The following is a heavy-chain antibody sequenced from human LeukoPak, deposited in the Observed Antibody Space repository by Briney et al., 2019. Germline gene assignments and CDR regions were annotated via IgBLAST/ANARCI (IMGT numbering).Heavy chain of an antibody. CDR1: GFTLSSYE. CDR3: ARGPYSSNWYVGY. J-gene: IGHJ4*02. Sequence: PGGSLRLSCAASGFTLSSYEMNWVRLAPGKGLEWISYISRTGNSIYYADSVKGRFTISRDSAKNSLYLQMNSLRAEDTAVYYCARGPYSSNWYVGYWGQGTLVTVAS. D-gene: IGHD6-13*01. V-gene: IGHV3-48*03. CDR2: ISRTGNSI.